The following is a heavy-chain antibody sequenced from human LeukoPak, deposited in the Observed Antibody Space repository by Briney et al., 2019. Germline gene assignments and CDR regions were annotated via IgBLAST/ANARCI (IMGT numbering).Heavy chain of an antibody. CDR2: VNPNSGGT. D-gene: IGHD3-22*01. CDR3: ARDRPEYYYDSSGYMVHYFDY. J-gene: IGHJ4*02. V-gene: IGHV1-2*02. Sequence: GASVKVSCKASGYTFTGYYMHWVRQAPGKGREGMGWVNPNSGGTNYAQKFQGRVTMTRDTSISTAYMDLSRLRSDDTAVYYCARDRPEYYYDSSGYMVHYFDYWGQGTLVTVSS. CDR1: GYTFTGYY.